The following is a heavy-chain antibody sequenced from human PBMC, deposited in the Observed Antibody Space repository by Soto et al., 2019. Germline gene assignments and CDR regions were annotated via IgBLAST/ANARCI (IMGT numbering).Heavy chain of an antibody. Sequence: EVQLVESGGGLVQPGGSLKLSCAASGFTFSGSAMHWVRQASGKGLEWIGDIRNKDNNYATAYAASVTGRCTISGDDSRTTASLQMNSLKSPDTAVYSCARLSDSASWSRDYHVYTGMDVWGRGNTVIVSS. D-gene: IGHD6-13*01. CDR1: GFTFSGSA. CDR2: IRNKDNNYAT. V-gene: IGHV3-73*02. CDR3: ARLSDSASWSRDYHVYTGMDV. J-gene: IGHJ6*02.